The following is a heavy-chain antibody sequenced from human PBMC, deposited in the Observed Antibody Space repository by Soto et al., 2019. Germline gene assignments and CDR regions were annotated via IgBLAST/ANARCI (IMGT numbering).Heavy chain of an antibody. CDR1: GGSISSGGYY. J-gene: IGHJ5*02. CDR2: IYYSGST. V-gene: IGHV4-31*02. D-gene: IGHD6-13*01. CDR3: ARDVAAADWFDP. Sequence: LCGGSISSGGYYWSWIRQHPGKGLEWIGYIYYSGSTYYNPSLKSRVTISVDTSKNQFSLKLSSVTAADTAVYYCARDVAAADWFDPWGQGTLVTVSS.